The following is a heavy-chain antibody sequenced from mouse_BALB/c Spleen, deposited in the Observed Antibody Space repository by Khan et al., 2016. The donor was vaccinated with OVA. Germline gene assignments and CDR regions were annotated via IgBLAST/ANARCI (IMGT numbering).Heavy chain of an antibody. D-gene: IGHD2-2*01. CDR2: IDPFSGAS. CDR3: TIHGYVAWFTY. J-gene: IGHJ3*01. CDR1: GYSFTSYY. V-gene: IGHV1-31*01. Sequence: EVELVESGPELMKPGASVKISCKASGYSFTSYYIHWMMQSHGRSLEWIGYIDPFSGASTYNQKFKGKATLTVDKSSSTAYIHLRNLTSEDSAVYYCTIHGYVAWFTYWGQGTLVTVSA.